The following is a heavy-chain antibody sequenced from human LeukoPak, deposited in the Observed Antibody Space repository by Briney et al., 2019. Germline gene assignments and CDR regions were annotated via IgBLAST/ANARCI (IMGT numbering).Heavy chain of an antibody. D-gene: IGHD1-26*01. Sequence: PGGSLRLSCAASGFTVSSNYMSWVRQAPGKGLEWVSVTYSGGSTYYADSVKGRFTISRDNSKNTLYLQMNSLRAEDTAVYYCAKDLLLQSDYWGQGTLVTVSS. CDR2: TYSGGST. J-gene: IGHJ4*02. V-gene: IGHV3-66*01. CDR1: GFTVSSNY. CDR3: AKDLLLQSDY.